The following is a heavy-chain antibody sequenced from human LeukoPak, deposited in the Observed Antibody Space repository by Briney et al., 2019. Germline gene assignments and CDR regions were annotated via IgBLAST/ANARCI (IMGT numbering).Heavy chain of an antibody. J-gene: IGHJ4*02. CDR2: IDTSDSYT. Sequence: GESLKISCKGSGYSFTSYWISWVRQMPGKGLEWRGRIDTSDSYTNYSPSFQGHVTISADKSISTAYLQWSSLKASDTAMYYCARHRGYCGGDCFPDVKYWGQGTLVTVSS. CDR1: GYSFTSYW. D-gene: IGHD2-21*02. V-gene: IGHV5-10-1*01. CDR3: ARHRGYCGGDCFPDVKY.